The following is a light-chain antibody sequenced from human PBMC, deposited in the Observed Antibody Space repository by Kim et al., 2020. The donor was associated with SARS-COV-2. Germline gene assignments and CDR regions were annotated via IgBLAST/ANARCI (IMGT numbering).Light chain of an antibody. CDR3: HQYHSYST. Sequence: SASVEDWGTITCRASQDVGAWLAWYQQKPGKAPKLVISKTSTLETGVPSRFSGSGSGTEFTLTITSLQPDDFASYYCHQYHSYSTFGQGTKVDIK. CDR1: QDVGAW. CDR2: KTS. V-gene: IGKV1-5*03. J-gene: IGKJ1*01.